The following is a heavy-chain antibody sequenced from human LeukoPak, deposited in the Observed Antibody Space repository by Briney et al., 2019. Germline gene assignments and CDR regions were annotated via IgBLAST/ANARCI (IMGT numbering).Heavy chain of an antibody. Sequence: SETLSLTCTVSGGSISSGGHYWSWIRQPPGKGLEWIGYIYHSGTTYYNPSLKSRVTISVDRYKNQFSLKLSSVTAADTAVYYCAREGNIVARAFDIWGQGTMVTVSS. V-gene: IGHV4-30-2*01. CDR1: GGSISSGGHY. D-gene: IGHD5-12*01. CDR2: IYHSGTT. CDR3: AREGNIVARAFDI. J-gene: IGHJ3*02.